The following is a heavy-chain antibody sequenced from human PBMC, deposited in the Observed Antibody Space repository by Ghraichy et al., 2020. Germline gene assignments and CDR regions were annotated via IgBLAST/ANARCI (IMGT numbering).Heavy chain of an antibody. CDR3: TRDAFPSSSGFYWYY. CDR2: IRSKAYGGTT. Sequence: GESLNISCTASGFIFGDYTMNWFRQAPGKGLEWVGFIRSKAYGGTTDYAASVEGRFTISRDDSKSIAYLQMNSLKTEDTAVYYCTRDAFPSSSGFYWYYWGEGTLVTVSS. J-gene: IGHJ4*02. D-gene: IGHD3-22*01. V-gene: IGHV3-49*03. CDR1: GFIFGDYT.